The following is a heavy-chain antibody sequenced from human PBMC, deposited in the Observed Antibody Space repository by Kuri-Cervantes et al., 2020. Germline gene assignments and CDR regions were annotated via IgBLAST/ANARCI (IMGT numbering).Heavy chain of an antibody. V-gene: IGHV3-9*01. CDR2: ISWNSGSI. J-gene: IGHJ4*02. D-gene: IGHD5-18*01. CDR3: AKDVTL. Sequence: LSLTCAASGFTFEYYAMHWVRQASGKGLEWVSGISWNSGSIGYADSAKGRFTISRDNAKNSLYLQMNSLRAENTALYYCAKDVTLWGQGTLVTVSS. CDR1: GFTFEYYA.